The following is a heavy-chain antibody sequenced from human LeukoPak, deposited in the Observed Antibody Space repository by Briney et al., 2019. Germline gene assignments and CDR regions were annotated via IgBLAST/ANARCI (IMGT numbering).Heavy chain of an antibody. CDR3: AKDYSGSYYLIDF. J-gene: IGHJ4*02. CDR2: ISGSGGGT. Sequence: GGFLRLSCAASGFTFSNYAMSWVRQAPGKGLVRVSAISGSGGGTYYADSVKGRFTISGDTSRNTLYLQMNSLRAEDTAIYYCAKDYSGSYYLIDFWGQGTLVTVSS. D-gene: IGHD1-26*01. V-gene: IGHV3-23*01. CDR1: GFTFSNYA.